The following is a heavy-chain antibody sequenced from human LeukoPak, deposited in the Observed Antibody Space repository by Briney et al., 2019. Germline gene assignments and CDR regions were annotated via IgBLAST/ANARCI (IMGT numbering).Heavy chain of an antibody. D-gene: IGHD6-19*01. J-gene: IGHJ4*02. CDR2: IIEGGDVK. Sequence: GGSLRLSCAASGFTFSAYWMTWVRQAPGKGLAWVANIIEGGDVKYYADSVKGRFTISRDNTKNSLYLQMTSLRADDTAVYYCARVGKNGWDFDHWGQGILVTASS. CDR1: GFTFSAYW. V-gene: IGHV3-7*01. CDR3: ARVGKNGWDFDH.